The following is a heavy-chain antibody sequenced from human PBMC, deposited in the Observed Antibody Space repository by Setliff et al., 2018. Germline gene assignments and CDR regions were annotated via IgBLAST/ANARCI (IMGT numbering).Heavy chain of an antibody. CDR3: RLAHCNDTSCEEALDY. V-gene: IGHV3-7*01. J-gene: IGHJ4*02. D-gene: IGHD2-2*01. CDR2: IEPDGNKK. CDR1: GFTFSDYY. Sequence: GGSLRLSCAASGFTFSDYYMSWIRQAPGKGLEWVATIEPDGNKKFYLDSVKGRFTISRDNAKNSLSLQMNSLRAEDTAVYYFRLAHCNDTSCEEALDYWSQGTLVTVSS.